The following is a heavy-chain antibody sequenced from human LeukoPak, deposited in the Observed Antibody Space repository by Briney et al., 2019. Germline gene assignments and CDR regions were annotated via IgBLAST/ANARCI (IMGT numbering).Heavy chain of an antibody. CDR2: VYSDGSI. J-gene: IGHJ3*01. CDR1: GFAVSSNY. V-gene: IGHV3-53*01. D-gene: IGHD5-12*01. Sequence: PGRSLRLSCEASGFAVSSNYISWVRQAPGKGLEWVSIVYSDGSIFHADSVKGRFTMSRDISRNTLDLQMNSLRVEDTAVYFCARDRHRYRGINGDGDAFDVWGQGTMVTVSS. CDR3: ARDRHRYRGINGDGDAFDV.